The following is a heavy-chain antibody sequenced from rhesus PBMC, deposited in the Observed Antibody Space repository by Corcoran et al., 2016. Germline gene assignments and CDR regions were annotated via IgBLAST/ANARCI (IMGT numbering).Heavy chain of an antibody. D-gene: IGHD4-23*01. CDR1: GGSFSSYW. CDR2: INGNGGSP. Sequence: QVQLQESGPGLVKPSETLSLTCAVSGGSFSSYWWSWLRQPPGKGLEWIGEINGNGGSPNYNPSLSGRVTVSKAAAKNQFSLRLSSVTAADTAVYYCARSPRNTVTIDYWGQGVLVTVSS. J-gene: IGHJ4*01. V-gene: IGHV4-80*01. CDR3: ARSPRNTVTIDY.